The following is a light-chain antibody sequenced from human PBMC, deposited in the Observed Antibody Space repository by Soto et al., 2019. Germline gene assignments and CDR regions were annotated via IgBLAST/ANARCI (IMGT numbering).Light chain of an antibody. Sequence: EIVWTQSPGTLSLSPGERATLSCRASQTVSSSFLAWYQQKPGQAPRLFIYGASSRATGIPDRFSGSGSGTDFTLTIGRLEPEDFAVYYCQQYGTLPITFGQGTRLEIK. CDR1: QTVSSSF. CDR2: GAS. J-gene: IGKJ5*01. V-gene: IGKV3-20*01. CDR3: QQYGTLPIT.